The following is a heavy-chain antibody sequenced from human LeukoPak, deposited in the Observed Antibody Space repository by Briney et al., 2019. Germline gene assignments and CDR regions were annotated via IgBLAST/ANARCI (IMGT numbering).Heavy chain of an antibody. CDR3: AREDTTGYNWFDP. CDR2: IYYSGST. D-gene: IGHD1-1*01. J-gene: IGHJ5*02. CDR1: GGSISSYY. Sequence: SETLSLTCTVSGGSISSYYWSWIRQPPGKGLEWIGYIYYSGSTNYNPSLKSRVTISVDRSKNQFSLKLSSVTAADTAVYYCAREDTTGYNWFDPWGQGTLVTVSS. V-gene: IGHV4-59*12.